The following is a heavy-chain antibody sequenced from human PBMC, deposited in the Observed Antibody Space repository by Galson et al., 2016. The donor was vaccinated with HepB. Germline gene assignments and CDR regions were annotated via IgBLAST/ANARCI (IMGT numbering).Heavy chain of an antibody. CDR1: GNTFISYG. D-gene: IGHD2/OR15-2a*01. J-gene: IGHJ3*02. CDR3: AAVIGSDI. Sequence: SVKVSCKATGNTFISYGISWVRQAPGQGLEWLGYISAYNGNINYAQKFQDRVIMTRDTATNTVYMELRSLESDDTAVYYCAAVIGSDIWGQGTMVIVSS. CDR2: ISAYNGNI. V-gene: IGHV1-18*01.